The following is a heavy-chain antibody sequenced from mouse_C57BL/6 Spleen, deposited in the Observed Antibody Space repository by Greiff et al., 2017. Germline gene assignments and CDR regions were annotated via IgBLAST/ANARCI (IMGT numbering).Heavy chain of an antibody. V-gene: IGHV5-17*01. CDR1: GFTFSDYG. D-gene: IGHD4-1*01. CDR2: ISSGSSTI. Sequence: EVKLMESGGGLVKPGGSLKLSCAASGFTFSDYGMHWVRQAPEKGLEWVAYISSGSSTIYYADTVKGRFTISRDNAKNTRFLQMTGLRSEDTAMYYCARSNWDVDYWGQGTTLTVSS. CDR3: ARSNWDVDY. J-gene: IGHJ2*01.